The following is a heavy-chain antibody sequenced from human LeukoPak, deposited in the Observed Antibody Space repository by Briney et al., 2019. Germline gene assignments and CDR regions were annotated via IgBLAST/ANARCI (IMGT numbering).Heavy chain of an antibody. J-gene: IGHJ6*02. D-gene: IGHD5-12*01. CDR1: GFTFSSYG. V-gene: IGHV3-33*01. CDR3: AGVDGSGGYDGYGMDV. Sequence: GGSLRLSCAASGFTFSSYGMHWVRQAPGKGLEWVAVIWYDGSNKYYADSVKGRFTISRDNSKNTLYLQMNSLRAEDTAVYYCAGVDGSGGYDGYGMDVWGQGTTVTVSS. CDR2: IWYDGSNK.